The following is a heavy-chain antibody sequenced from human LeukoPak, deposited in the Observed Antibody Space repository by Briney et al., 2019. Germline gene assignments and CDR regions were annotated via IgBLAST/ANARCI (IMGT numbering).Heavy chain of an antibody. Sequence: SETLSLTRTVPGGSISSNYWSWIGQSQGKGLEWFGNIYYSGNTNYNPSLKSRVTISADTSKNQFSLKMTSVTAADTAVYYCARSFDKSVAGKYYFDYWGQGTLVTVSS. V-gene: IGHV4-59*01. CDR1: GGSISSNY. J-gene: IGHJ4*02. D-gene: IGHD6-19*01. CDR2: IYYSGNT. CDR3: ARSFDKSVAGKYYFDY.